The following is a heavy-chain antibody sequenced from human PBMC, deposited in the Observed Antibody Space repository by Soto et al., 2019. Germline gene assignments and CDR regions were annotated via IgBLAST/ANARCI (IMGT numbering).Heavy chain of an antibody. CDR2: IQYSGDT. CDR3: ARHDYSDRAFEL. V-gene: IGHV4-61*08. D-gene: IGHD3-22*01. J-gene: IGHJ3*01. CDR1: GGSVGSGAYY. Sequence: SETLSLTCIVSGGSVGSGAYYWSWIRQPPGNALEWIGYIQYSGDTNYNSSLKSRVTISVDMSRNRFSLKLTSVTAADTAFYYCARHDYSDRAFELWGQGTMVT.